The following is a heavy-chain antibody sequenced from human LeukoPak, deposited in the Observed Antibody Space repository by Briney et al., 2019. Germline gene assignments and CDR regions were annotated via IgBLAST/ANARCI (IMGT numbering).Heavy chain of an antibody. CDR2: IKQDGSEK. Sequence: GGSLRLSCVVSGFTFSTYWMSWVRQAPGKGLEWVANIKQDGSEKYYVDSVKGRFAISRDNAKNSLFLQMNTLRVEDTAVYYCAKDSLLTVVSPVAASWGQGTLVTVSS. J-gene: IGHJ5*02. D-gene: IGHD4-23*01. CDR1: GFTFSTYW. V-gene: IGHV3-7*01. CDR3: AKDSLLTVVSPVAAS.